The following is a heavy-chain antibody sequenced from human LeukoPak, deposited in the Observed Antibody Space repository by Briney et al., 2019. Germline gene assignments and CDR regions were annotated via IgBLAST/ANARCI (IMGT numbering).Heavy chain of an antibody. CDR1: GFTFSSYW. Sequence: GGSLRLSCAASGFTFSSYWMHWVRQAPGKGVVWVSRTNSDGKTTRYADSAKGRFTISRDNAKNTLYLQMNSLRTEDTAVYYCVRVGGALLWFGELWDWGQGTLVTVSS. CDR3: VRVGGALLWFGELWD. V-gene: IGHV3-74*01. D-gene: IGHD3-10*01. J-gene: IGHJ4*02. CDR2: TNSDGKTT.